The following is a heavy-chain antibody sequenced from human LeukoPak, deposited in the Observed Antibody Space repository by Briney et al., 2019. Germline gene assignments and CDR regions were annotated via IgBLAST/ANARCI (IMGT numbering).Heavy chain of an antibody. Sequence: GGSLRLSCAASGFTFSSYAMSWVRQAPGKGLEWVSAISGSGGSTYYADSVKGRFTISRDNSKNTLYLQMNSLRAEDTAVYYCAKSRGGSTSWAPVVRFDPWGQGTLVTVS. CDR1: GFTFSSYA. CDR3: AKSRGGSTSWAPVVRFDP. D-gene: IGHD2-2*01. V-gene: IGHV3-23*01. CDR2: ISGSGGST. J-gene: IGHJ5*02.